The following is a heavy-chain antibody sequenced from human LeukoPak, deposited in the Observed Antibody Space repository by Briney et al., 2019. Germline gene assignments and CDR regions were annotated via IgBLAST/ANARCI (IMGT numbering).Heavy chain of an antibody. CDR1: GYTFTGYY. Sequence: EAPVKVSCKASGYTFTGYYMHWVRQAPGQGLEWMGRINPNSGGTNYAQKFQGRVTMTRDTSISTAYMELSRLRSDDTAVYYCARVGYSSLAFDIWGQGTMVTVSS. CDR2: INPNSGGT. J-gene: IGHJ3*02. D-gene: IGHD5-18*01. CDR3: ARVGYSSLAFDI. V-gene: IGHV1-2*06.